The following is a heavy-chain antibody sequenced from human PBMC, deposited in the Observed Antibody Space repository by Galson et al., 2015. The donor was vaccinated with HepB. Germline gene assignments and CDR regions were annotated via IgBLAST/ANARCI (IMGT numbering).Heavy chain of an antibody. V-gene: IGHV1-2*04. J-gene: IGHJ4*02. CDR3: ARGGPVDSYGLGALDY. CDR1: GYTFTGYY. D-gene: IGHD5-18*01. CDR2: INPNSGGT. Sequence: SVKVSCKASGYTFTGYYMHWVRQAPGQGLEWMGWINPNSGGTNYAQKFQGWVTMTRDTSISTAYMELSRLRSDDTAVYYCARGGPVDSYGLGALDYWGQGTLVTVSS.